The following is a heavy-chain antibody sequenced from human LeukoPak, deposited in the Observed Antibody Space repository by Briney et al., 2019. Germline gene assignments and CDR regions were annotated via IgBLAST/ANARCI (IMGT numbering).Heavy chain of an antibody. D-gene: IGHD3-10*01. CDR1: GYTFTSYG. J-gene: IGHJ4*02. CDR3: ARARDDYYYGSGSYYNVVSSYFDY. CDR2: ISAYSGNT. V-gene: IGHV1-18*01. Sequence: ASVKVSCKASGYTFTSYGISWVRQAPGQGLEWMGWISAYSGNTNYAQKLQGRVTMTTDTSTSTAYMELRSLRSDDTAVYYCARARDDYYYGSGSYYNVVSSYFDYWGQGTLVTVSS.